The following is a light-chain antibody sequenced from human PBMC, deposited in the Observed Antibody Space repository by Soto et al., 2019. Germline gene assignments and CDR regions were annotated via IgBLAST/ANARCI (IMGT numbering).Light chain of an antibody. J-gene: IGKJ4*01. CDR1: QSVSSN. Sequence: EIVMTRSPATLSVSPGERATLSCRASQSVSSNLAWYQQKPGQAPRLLIYGASTRATGIPARFSGSRSGTEFTLTISSLQSEDFAVYYCQQYNSWPLTFGGGTKVEIK. V-gene: IGKV3-15*01. CDR3: QQYNSWPLT. CDR2: GAS.